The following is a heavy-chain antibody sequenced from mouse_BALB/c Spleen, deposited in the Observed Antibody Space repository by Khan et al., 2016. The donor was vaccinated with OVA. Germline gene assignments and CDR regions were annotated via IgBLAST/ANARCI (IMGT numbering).Heavy chain of an antibody. CDR3: ARHVSTSWFAY. J-gene: IGHJ3*01. CDR2: IDPFNGGT. Sequence: VQLQQSGPELMKPGASVKISCKASGYSFSTYYIHWVTRSHGKTLEWIGYIDPFNGGTTYNQKFKGKATLTVDKSSSTAYMHLTSLTSEDSAVYYWARHVSTSWFAYWGQGTLVTVSA. D-gene: IGHD1-1*01. CDR1: GYSFSTYY. V-gene: IGHV1S135*01.